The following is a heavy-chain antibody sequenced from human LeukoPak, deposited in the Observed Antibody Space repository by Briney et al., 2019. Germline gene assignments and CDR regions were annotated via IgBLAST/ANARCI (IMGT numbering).Heavy chain of an antibody. CDR2: ISSSGSTI. CDR1: GFTFSSYE. CDR3: AKDTRRGVVVVAASFGY. Sequence: PGGSLRLSCAASGFTFSSYEMNWVRQAPGKGLEWVSYISSSGSTIYYADSVKGRFTISRDNAKNSLYLQMNSLRAEDTAVYYCAKDTRRGVVVVAASFGYWGQGTLVTVSS. J-gene: IGHJ4*02. D-gene: IGHD2-15*01. V-gene: IGHV3-48*03.